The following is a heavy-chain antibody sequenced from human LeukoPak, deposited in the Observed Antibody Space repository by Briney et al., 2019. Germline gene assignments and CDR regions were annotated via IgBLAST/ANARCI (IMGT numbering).Heavy chain of an antibody. D-gene: IGHD4-17*01. V-gene: IGHV3-30*14. CDR3: ARAPYGDPFDY. CDR2: ISSDGSNK. CDR1: GLTFSSYA. Sequence: GGSLRLSCAASGLTFSSYAMHWVRQAPGKGLEWVAVISSDGSNKYYADSVKGRFTISRDNSKNTLYLQMNSLRAEDTAVYYCARAPYGDPFDYWGQGTLVTVSS. J-gene: IGHJ4*02.